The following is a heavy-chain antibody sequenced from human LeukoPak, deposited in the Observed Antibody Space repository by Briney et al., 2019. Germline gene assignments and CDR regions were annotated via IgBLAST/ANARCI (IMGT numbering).Heavy chain of an antibody. CDR2: IIPIFGTA. V-gene: IGHV1-69*05. D-gene: IGHD3-22*01. J-gene: IGHJ5*02. CDR3: AREARGYYYDSSGYLNWFDP. CDR1: GGTFSSYA. Sequence: SVKVSCKASGGTFSSYAISWVRQAPGQGLEWMGGIIPIFGTANYAQKFQGRVTITTDESTSTAYMELSSLRSEDTAVYYCAREARGYYYDSSGYLNWFDPWGQGTLVTVSS.